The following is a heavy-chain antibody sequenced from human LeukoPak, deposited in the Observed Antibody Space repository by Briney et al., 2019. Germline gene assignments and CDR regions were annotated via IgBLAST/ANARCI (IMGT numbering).Heavy chain of an antibody. CDR1: GGSISSGGYS. D-gene: IGHD5-18*01. Sequence: PSQTLSLTCAVSGGSISSGGYSWSWIRQPPGKGLEWIGYIYYSGSTYYNPSLKSRVTISVDTSKNQFSLKLSSVTAADTAVYYCARGPDDTAMATPFDYWGQGTLVTVSS. J-gene: IGHJ4*02. CDR2: IYYSGST. V-gene: IGHV4-30-4*07. CDR3: ARGPDDTAMATPFDY.